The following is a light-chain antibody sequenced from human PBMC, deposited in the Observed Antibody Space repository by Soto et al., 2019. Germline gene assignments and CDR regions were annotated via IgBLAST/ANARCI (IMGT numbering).Light chain of an antibody. CDR1: QNIRNW. CDR2: DVS. Sequence: DLQMTQSPSTLSASIGDRVTITCRASQNIRNWLAWYQQKPGKAPKLLIYDVSSLESGVPPRFSGSGSGTDFTLTISGLQPDDFATYYCQQYDSYWTFGQGTKVEI. J-gene: IGKJ1*01. V-gene: IGKV1-5*01. CDR3: QQYDSYWT.